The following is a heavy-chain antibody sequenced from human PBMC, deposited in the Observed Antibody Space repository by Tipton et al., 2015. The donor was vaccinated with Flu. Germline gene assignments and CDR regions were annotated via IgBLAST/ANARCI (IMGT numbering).Heavy chain of an antibody. CDR1: DGSISSSSYY. Sequence: TLSLTCSVSDGSISSSSYYWSWIRQPAGKGLEWIGRMYTSGSTNYNPSLKSRVTMSVDTSKNQFSLNLTSVTAADTAVYYCARSGSKGSSPDYWGQGTLVTVSS. CDR2: MYTSGST. CDR3: ARSGSKGSSPDY. J-gene: IGHJ4*02. D-gene: IGHD6-13*01. V-gene: IGHV4-61*02.